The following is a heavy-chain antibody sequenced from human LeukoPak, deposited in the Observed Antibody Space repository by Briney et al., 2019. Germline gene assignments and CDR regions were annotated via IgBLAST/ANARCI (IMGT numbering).Heavy chain of an antibody. D-gene: IGHD2-21*01. J-gene: IGHJ4*02. CDR3: ARKQAIGHAPRDY. Sequence: GGSLRLSCAPSGFTFSNYAMSWVRQAPGKGLEWVSTISDSGGSTFYADSVKGRFTISRDSSKNTLFLQMNSLRAEDTAVYYCARKQAIGHAPRDYWGQGTLVTVSS. V-gene: IGHV3-23*01. CDR1: GFTFSNYA. CDR2: ISDSGGST.